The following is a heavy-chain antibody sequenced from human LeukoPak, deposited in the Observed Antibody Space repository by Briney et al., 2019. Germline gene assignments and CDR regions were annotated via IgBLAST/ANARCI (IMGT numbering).Heavy chain of an antibody. CDR3: ASLGSGIAAAGNWFDP. V-gene: IGHV5-51*01. CDR2: IYPGDSDT. Sequence: GESLKISCKGSGYSFTSYWIGWVRQMPGKGLEWMGIIYPGDSDTRYSPSFQGQVTISADKSISTAYLQWSSLKASDTAMYYCASLGSGIAAAGNWFDPWGQGTLVTVSS. CDR1: GYSFTSYW. J-gene: IGHJ5*02. D-gene: IGHD6-13*01.